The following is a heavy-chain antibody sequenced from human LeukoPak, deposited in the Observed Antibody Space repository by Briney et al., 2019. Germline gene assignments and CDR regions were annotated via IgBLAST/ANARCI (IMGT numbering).Heavy chain of an antibody. CDR3: ATGTRGLRYFENP. D-gene: IGHD3-9*01. CDR2: IYTSGST. CDR1: GGSISSGSYY. Sequence: PSETLSLTCTVSGGSISSGSYYWSWIRQPAGKGLEWIGRIYTSGSTNYNPSLKSRVTISVDTSKNQFSLKLSSVTAADTVVYYCATGTRGLRYFENPWGQGTLVTVSS. J-gene: IGHJ5*02. V-gene: IGHV4-61*02.